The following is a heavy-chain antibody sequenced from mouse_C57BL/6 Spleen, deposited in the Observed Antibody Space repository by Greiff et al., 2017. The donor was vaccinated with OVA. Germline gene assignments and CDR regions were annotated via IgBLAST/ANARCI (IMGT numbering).Heavy chain of an antibody. CDR1: GYTFTSYW. V-gene: IGHV1-69*01. CDR3: ARGYNWTTLYYFDY. J-gene: IGHJ2*01. D-gene: IGHD1-3*01. Sequence: QVHVKQPGAELVMPGASVKLSCKASGYTFTSYWMHWVKQRPGQGLEWIGEIDPSDSYTNYNQKFKGKSTLTVDKSSSTAYMQLSSLTSEDSAVYYCARGYNWTTLYYFDYWGQGTTLTVSS. CDR2: IDPSDSYT.